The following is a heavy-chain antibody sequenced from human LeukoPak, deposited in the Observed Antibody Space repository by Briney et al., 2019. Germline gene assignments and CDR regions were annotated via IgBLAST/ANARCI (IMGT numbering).Heavy chain of an antibody. CDR2: IIPIFGTA. V-gene: IGHV1-69*13. J-gene: IGHJ4*02. D-gene: IGHD5-18*01. Sequence: GASVKVSCKASGGTFSSYAISWVRQAPGQGLEWMGGIIPIFGTANCAQKFQGRVTITADESTSTAYMELSSLRSEDTAVYYCAREPALPRGYSYGYTDYWGQGTLVTVSS. CDR3: AREPALPRGYSYGYTDY. CDR1: GGTFSSYA.